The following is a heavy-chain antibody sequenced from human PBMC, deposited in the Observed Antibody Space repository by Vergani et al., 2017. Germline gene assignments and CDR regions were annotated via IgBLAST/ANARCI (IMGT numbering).Heavy chain of an antibody. Sequence: QVQLPESGPGLVKPSETLSLTCTVSGGSISSYYWSWIRQPAGKGLEWIGRIYTSGSTNYNPSLKSRVTMSVDTSRNQFSLKLSSVTAADTAVYYCAREDYYDSSGYLDYWGQGTLVTVSS. CDR2: IYTSGST. D-gene: IGHD3-22*01. J-gene: IGHJ4*02. CDR1: GGSISSYY. CDR3: AREDYYDSSGYLDY. V-gene: IGHV4-4*07.